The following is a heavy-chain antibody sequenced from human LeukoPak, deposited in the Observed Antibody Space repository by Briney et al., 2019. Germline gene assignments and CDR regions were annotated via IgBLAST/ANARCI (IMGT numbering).Heavy chain of an antibody. V-gene: IGHV1-2*02. CDR2: INPNSGGT. D-gene: IGHD3-22*01. CDR3: ARVVAPMIVVVINDNWFDP. CDR1: GYTFTGYY. J-gene: IGHJ5*02. Sequence: SVKVSCKASGYTFTGYYMHWVRQAPGQGLEWMGWINPNSGGTNYAQKFQGRVTMTRDTSISTAYMELSRLRSDDTAVYYCARVVAPMIVVVINDNWFDPWGQGTLVTVSS.